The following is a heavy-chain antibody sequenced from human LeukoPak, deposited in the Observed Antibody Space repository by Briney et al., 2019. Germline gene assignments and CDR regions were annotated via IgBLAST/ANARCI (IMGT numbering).Heavy chain of an antibody. Sequence: GASVKVSCKSSGGTFSSYAVSWVRQAPGQGLEWMGEIIPIFGSANYAQKFQGRVTITTDESTSTAYMELSSLRSEDTAVYYCAGDRGGSYQRAFDIWGQGTMVTVSS. J-gene: IGHJ3*02. CDR1: GGTFSSYA. D-gene: IGHD1-26*01. CDR2: IIPIFGSA. CDR3: AGDRGGSYQRAFDI. V-gene: IGHV1-69*05.